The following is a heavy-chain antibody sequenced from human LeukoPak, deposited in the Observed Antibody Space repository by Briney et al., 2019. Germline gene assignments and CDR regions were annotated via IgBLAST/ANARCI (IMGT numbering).Heavy chain of an antibody. CDR1: GGSFTSGSYY. D-gene: IGHD2-15*01. CDR2: IYSSGST. J-gene: IGHJ4*02. V-gene: IGHV4-39*01. CDR3: ARATVGFCGGGTCYPSAVDY. Sequence: KPSETLSLTCTVSGGSFTSGSYYWGWIRQPPGQGLEWIGSIYSSGSTSYNPSLTSRITISVDTFKNQFSLKLSSVTAADTALYYCARATVGFCGGGTCYPSAVDYWGQGTLVTVSS.